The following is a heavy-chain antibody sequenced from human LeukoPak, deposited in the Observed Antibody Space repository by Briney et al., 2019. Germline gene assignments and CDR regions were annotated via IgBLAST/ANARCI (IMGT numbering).Heavy chain of an antibody. V-gene: IGHV1-18*01. Sequence: ASVKVSCKASGYTFTSYGISWVRQAPGHGLEWMGWISAYNGNTNYAQKLQGRVTMTTDTSTSTAYMELRSLRSDDTAVYYCARTTDYGGNPDWFDPWGQGTLVTVSS. J-gene: IGHJ5*02. D-gene: IGHD4-23*01. CDR2: ISAYNGNT. CDR3: ARTTDYGGNPDWFDP. CDR1: GYTFTSYG.